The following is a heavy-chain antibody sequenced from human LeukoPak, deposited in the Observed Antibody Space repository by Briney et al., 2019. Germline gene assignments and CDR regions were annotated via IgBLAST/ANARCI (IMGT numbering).Heavy chain of an antibody. D-gene: IGHD6-13*01. CDR2: IYYSGST. Sequence: SETLSLTCTVSGGSISNYYWSWIRQPPGKGLEWIGYIYYSGSTNYNPSLKSRVTISVDTSKNQFSLKLRSVTAADTAVYYCARDAIAAAGTQLPYYYYYMDVWGKGTTVTISS. J-gene: IGHJ6*03. CDR1: GGSISNYY. CDR3: ARDAIAAAGTQLPYYYYYMDV. V-gene: IGHV4-59*01.